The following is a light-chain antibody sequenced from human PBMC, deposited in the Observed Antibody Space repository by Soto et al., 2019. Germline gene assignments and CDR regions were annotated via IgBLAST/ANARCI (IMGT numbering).Light chain of an antibody. CDR1: SDSVSASHF. J-gene: IGLJ1*01. Sequence: QAVVTQEPSFSVSPGGTVTLTCGLSSDSVSASHFPSWYQQTPGQAPLTLIYNTNTRSSGVPDRFSGSILGNRAALTISRLKTEDEADYFCQSYDRSSLYVFGTGTKLTVL. CDR3: QSYDRSSLYV. CDR2: NTN. V-gene: IGLV8-61*01.